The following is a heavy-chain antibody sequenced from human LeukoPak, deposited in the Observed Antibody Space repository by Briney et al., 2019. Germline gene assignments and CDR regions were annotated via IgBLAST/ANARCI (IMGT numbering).Heavy chain of an antibody. D-gene: IGHD4-23*01. CDR1: GFTFSSYW. CDR2: IKQDGSEK. CDR3: ARIPVEPRFVY. Sequence: PGGSLRLSCAASGFTFSSYWMSWVRQAPGEGLESVANIKQDGSEKYYADSVKGRFTISRDNAKNSLYLQMNSLKAEDTAVYYCARIPVEPRFVYWGQGPVVTVSS. V-gene: IGHV3-7*01. J-gene: IGHJ4*02.